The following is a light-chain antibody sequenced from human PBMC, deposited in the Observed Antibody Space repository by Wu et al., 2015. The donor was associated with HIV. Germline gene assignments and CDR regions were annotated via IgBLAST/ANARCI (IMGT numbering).Light chain of an antibody. CDR2: GAS. V-gene: IGKV3D-15*01. CDR3: QQYNNWPPT. CDR1: QSLGGSY. Sequence: EIVLTQSPGTLSLSPGERATLSCRASQSLGGSYLAWYQQKPGQAPRLLIYGASTRATGIPDRFSGSGSGTEFTLTISSLQSEDFAIHFCQQYNNWPPTFGPGTKVDIK. J-gene: IGKJ3*01.